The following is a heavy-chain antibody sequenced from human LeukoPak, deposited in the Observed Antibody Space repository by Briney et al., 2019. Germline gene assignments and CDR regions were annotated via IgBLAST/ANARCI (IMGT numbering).Heavy chain of an antibody. J-gene: IGHJ6*02. V-gene: IGHV3-9*01. CDR2: ISWNSGSI. Sequence: PGRSLRLPCAASGFTFDDYAMHWVRHAPGKGLEWVSGISWNSGSIGYADSVKGRFTISRDNAKNSLYLQMNSLRAEDTALYYCAKGTPYSYGSGSSPLYYYYYGMDVWGQGTTVTVSS. CDR3: AKGTPYSYGSGSSPLYYYYYGMDV. CDR1: GFTFDDYA. D-gene: IGHD3-10*01.